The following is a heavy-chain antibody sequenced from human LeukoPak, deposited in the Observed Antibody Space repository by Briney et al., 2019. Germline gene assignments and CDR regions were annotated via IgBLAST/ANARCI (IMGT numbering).Heavy chain of an antibody. V-gene: IGHV4-38-2*01. Sequence: SETLSLTCGVSGYFISSGYYWGWIRQPPGKGLEWIGTIYHSGSTYYNPSLKSRVTISADTSKNQFSLRLRSVTEADTAVYYCARAMNSAVDACDIWGQGTLVTVSS. CDR1: GYFISSGYY. CDR2: IYHSGST. J-gene: IGHJ3*02. CDR3: ARAMNSAVDACDI. D-gene: IGHD3-10*01.